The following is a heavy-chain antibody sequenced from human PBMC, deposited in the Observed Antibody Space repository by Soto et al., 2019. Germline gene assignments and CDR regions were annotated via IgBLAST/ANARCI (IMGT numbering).Heavy chain of an antibody. CDR2: ISAYNGNT. Sequence: QVQLVQSGAEVKKPGASVKVSCKASGYTFTSYGISWVRQAPGQGLEWMGWISAYNGNTNYAQKLQGRVTMTTDTATSTAYMELSSLRSDDTAVYYCARDHEWRSSWSLESVYWGQGTLVTVSS. CDR1: GYTFTSYG. V-gene: IGHV1-18*01. J-gene: IGHJ4*02. CDR3: ARDHEWRSSWSLESVY. D-gene: IGHD6-13*01.